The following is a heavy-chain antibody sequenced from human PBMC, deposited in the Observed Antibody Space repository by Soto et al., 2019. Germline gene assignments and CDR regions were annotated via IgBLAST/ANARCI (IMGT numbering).Heavy chain of an antibody. CDR3: ARDTSSGWPDY. D-gene: IGHD6-19*01. CDR2: IYYSGST. Sequence: SETLSLTCTVSGGSISSYYWSWIRQPPGKGLEWIGYIYYSGSTNYNPSLKSRVTISVDTSKNQFSLKLSFVTAADTAVYYCARDTSSGWPDYWGEGTLVPSPQ. V-gene: IGHV4-59*01. CDR1: GGSISSYY. J-gene: IGHJ4*02.